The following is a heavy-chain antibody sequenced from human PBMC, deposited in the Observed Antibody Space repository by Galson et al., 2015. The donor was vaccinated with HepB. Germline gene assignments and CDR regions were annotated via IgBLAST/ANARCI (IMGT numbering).Heavy chain of an antibody. CDR2: ISGSGGST. J-gene: IGHJ5*02. V-gene: IGHV3-23*01. D-gene: IGHD5-18*01. CDR3: AKDSAMGYSYGSHWFDP. Sequence: SLRLSCAASGFTFSNYAMSWVRQAPGKGLEWVSGISGSGGSTSYADSVKGRFTISRDNPRNTLYLQVNSLRVEDTAVYYCAKDSAMGYSYGSHWFDPWGQGTLVTVSS. CDR1: GFTFSNYA.